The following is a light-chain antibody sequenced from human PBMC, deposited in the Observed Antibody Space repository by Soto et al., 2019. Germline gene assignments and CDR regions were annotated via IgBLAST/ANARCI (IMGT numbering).Light chain of an antibody. Sequence: LAQPPSASGSPGQSVTISCTGTSSDVGRYNYISWYQQRPGKAPKLIIYEVSKRPSGVPDRLSGFKYGNTASLTVSGLQAEDEADYYCSSYAGNSRYVFGTGTKVTVL. CDR1: SSDVGRYNY. V-gene: IGLV2-8*01. CDR2: EVS. J-gene: IGLJ1*01. CDR3: SSYAGNSRYV.